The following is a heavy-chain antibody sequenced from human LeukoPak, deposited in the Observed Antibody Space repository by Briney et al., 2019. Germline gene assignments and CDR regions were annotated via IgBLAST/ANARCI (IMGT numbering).Heavy chain of an antibody. V-gene: IGHV1-3*01. CDR1: GYTFTSYA. CDR2: INAGNGNT. Sequence: EASVKVSCNASGYTFTSYAMHWVRQAPGQWLEWMGWINAGNGNTKYSQKFQGRVTITRDTSASTAYMELSSLRSEDTAVYYCARSKQLSYWYFDLWGRGTLVTVSS. J-gene: IGHJ2*01. D-gene: IGHD6-6*01. CDR3: ARSKQLSYWYFDL.